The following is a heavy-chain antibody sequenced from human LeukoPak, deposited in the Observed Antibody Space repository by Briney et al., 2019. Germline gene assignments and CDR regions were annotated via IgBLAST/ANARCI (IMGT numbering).Heavy chain of an antibody. D-gene: IGHD1-26*01. CDR1: RFQFSNYW. CDR3: ARDPYSGSYGAFDI. CDR2: IKQDGSEE. J-gene: IGHJ3*02. Sequence: GSLRLSCAASRFQFSNYWMSWVRQAPGKGLEWVANIKQDGSEEYYVDSVKGRFTISRDNAENSLFLQMNSLTAEDTAVYYCARDPYSGSYGAFDIWGQGTMVTVS. V-gene: IGHV3-7*05.